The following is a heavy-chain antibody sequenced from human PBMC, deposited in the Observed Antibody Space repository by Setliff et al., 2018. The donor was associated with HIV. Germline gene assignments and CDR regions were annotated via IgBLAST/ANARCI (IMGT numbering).Heavy chain of an antibody. J-gene: IGHJ5*02. CDR2: IFYIGGT. D-gene: IGHD5-18*01. CDR1: GGSISSSGYY. Sequence: PSETLSLTCSVSGGSISSSGYYWAWSLQPPGKGLERIGSIFYIGGTTYNPSLRSRVTISLDTSTTKFYLSLTSVTAADTAMYYCARRGKTENSYVLNWFDPWGQGILVTVSS. V-gene: IGHV4-39*07. CDR3: ARRGKTENSYVLNWFDP.